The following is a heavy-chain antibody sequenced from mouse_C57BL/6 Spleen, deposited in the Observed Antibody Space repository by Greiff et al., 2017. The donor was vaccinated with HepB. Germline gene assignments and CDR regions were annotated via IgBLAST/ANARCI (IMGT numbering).Heavy chain of an antibody. Sequence: EVQLQQSGPELVKPGASVKISCKASGYTFTDYYMNWVKQSHGKSLEWIGDINPNNGGTSYNQKFKGKATLTVDKSSSTAYMELRSLTSEDSAVYYCARTSPDYYGSSLYWYFDVWGTGTTVTVSS. CDR2: INPNNGGT. D-gene: IGHD1-1*01. CDR3: ARTSPDYYGSSLYWYFDV. J-gene: IGHJ1*03. V-gene: IGHV1-26*01. CDR1: GYTFTDYY.